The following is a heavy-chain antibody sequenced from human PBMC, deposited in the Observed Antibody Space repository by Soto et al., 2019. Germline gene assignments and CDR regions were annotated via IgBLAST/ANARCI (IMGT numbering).Heavy chain of an antibody. CDR1: GYTFSNYG. Sequence: ASVKVSCKTSGYTFSNYGINWVRQAPGQVLEWMRWISAYNGNTNFAQKLQGRVSFTTDTSSTTAYMELRSLTSDDTAVYYCARDLVPGYTGFSDYWGQGTTVTVSS. D-gene: IGHD5-12*01. CDR3: ARDLVPGYTGFSDY. V-gene: IGHV1-18*01. J-gene: IGHJ4*02. CDR2: ISAYNGNT.